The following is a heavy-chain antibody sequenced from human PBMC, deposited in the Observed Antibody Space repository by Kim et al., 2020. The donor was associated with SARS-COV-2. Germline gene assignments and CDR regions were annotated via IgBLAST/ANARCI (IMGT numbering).Heavy chain of an antibody. CDR3: ANPHDSSGYYPNY. V-gene: IGHV3-30*18. Sequence: GGSLRLSCAASGFTFSSYGMHWVRQAPGKGLEWVAVISYDGSNKYYADSVKGRFTISRDNSKNTLYLQMNSLRAEDTAVYYCANPHDSSGYYPNYWGQGTLVTVSS. D-gene: IGHD3-22*01. CDR1: GFTFSSYG. J-gene: IGHJ4*02. CDR2: ISYDGSNK.